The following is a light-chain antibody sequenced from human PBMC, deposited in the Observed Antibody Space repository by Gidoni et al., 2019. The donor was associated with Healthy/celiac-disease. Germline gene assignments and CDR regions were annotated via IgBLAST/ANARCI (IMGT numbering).Light chain of an antibody. CDR1: QSVSSY. Sequence: ELVLTQSPATLSLSPGERATLSCRASQSVSSYLAWYQQKPGQAPRLLIYDASNRATGIPSRFIGSGSGTDFTLTISSLESEDFAVYYCQQRSNWPPAFGQGTKVEIK. J-gene: IGKJ1*01. CDR3: QQRSNWPPA. CDR2: DAS. V-gene: IGKV3-11*01.